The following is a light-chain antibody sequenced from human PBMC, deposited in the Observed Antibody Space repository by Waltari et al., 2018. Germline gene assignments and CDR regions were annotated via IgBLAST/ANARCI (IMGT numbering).Light chain of an antibody. CDR1: SSDIGIYNL. Sequence: QSALTQPASVSGSPGQSITISCTGSSSDIGIYNLVSWYQHHPGKVPKLIIYEVSERPPGVSARFSPSKSGNTASLTLSDLQPEDAADYYCCSYAGDSTYVFGTGTKVTVL. V-gene: IGLV2-23*02. CDR3: CSYAGDSTYV. J-gene: IGLJ1*01. CDR2: EVS.